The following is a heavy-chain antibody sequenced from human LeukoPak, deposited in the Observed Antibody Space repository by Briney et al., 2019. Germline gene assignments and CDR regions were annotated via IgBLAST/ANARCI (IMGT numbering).Heavy chain of an antibody. V-gene: IGHV1-69*04. CDR2: IIPILGIA. J-gene: IGHJ5*02. CDR3: ANRNWFDP. CDR1: GGTFITYA. Sequence: SVKVFFKASGGTFITYAISWVRQAPGQGLEWMGRIIPILGIANYAQKFQGRVTITADKSTSTAYMELSSLRSEDTAVYYCANRNWFDPWGQGTLVTVSS.